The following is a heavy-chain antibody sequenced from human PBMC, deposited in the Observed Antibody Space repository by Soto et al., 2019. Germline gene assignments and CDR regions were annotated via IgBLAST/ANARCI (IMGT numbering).Heavy chain of an antibody. D-gene: IGHD3-22*01. V-gene: IGHV3-53*01. CDR3: ARRPLNSNGAY. CDR1: GFTVSSND. J-gene: IGHJ4*02. Sequence: EVQLVESGGDLIQPGGSRRLSCAASGFTVSSNDMSWVRQAPGKGLEWVSLIYSSGSTHYADSVKGRFTISRDNSKNTVHLQMNTLRAEDTAVYYCARRPLNSNGAYWGQGTLVTVSS. CDR2: IYSSGST.